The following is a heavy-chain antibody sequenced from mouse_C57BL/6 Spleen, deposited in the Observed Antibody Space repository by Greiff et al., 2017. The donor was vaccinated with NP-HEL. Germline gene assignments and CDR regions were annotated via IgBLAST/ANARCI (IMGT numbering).Heavy chain of an antibody. Sequence: EVQVVESGGDLVKPGGSLKLSCAASGFTFSSYGMPWVRQTPDKRLEWVASISSGGSDTYYPDSVKGRFTISRDNAKNTLYLQMSSLKSEDTAMYYCARQDWVYAMDYWGQGTSVTVSS. J-gene: IGHJ4*01. CDR2: ISSGGSDT. D-gene: IGHD4-1*01. CDR1: GFTFSSYG. V-gene: IGHV5-6*01. CDR3: ARQDWVYAMDY.